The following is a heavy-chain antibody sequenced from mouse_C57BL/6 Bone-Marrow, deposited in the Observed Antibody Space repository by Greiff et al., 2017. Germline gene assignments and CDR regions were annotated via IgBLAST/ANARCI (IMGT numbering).Heavy chain of an antibody. D-gene: IGHD2-13*01. CDR2: LYPGNSDT. CDR3: TRSFDGDYTWFAY. J-gene: IGHJ3*01. CDR1: GYTFTSYW. Sequence: VQLQQSGTVLARPGASVKMSCKTSGYTFTSYWMHWVQQSPGKGLEWIGALYPGNSDTCYNQKFKGKAKLTAVTSASTAYMERSRLTDEDSAVYYGTRSFDGDYTWFAYWGQGTLVTVSA. V-gene: IGHV1-5*01.